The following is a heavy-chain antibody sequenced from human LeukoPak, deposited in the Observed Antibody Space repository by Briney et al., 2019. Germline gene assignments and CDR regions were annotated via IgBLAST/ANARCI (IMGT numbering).Heavy chain of an antibody. V-gene: IGHV4-34*01. J-gene: IGHJ4*02. CDR1: GGSFSGYY. Sequence: SETLSLTCAVYGGSFSGYYWSWIRQPPGKGLEWIGEINHSGSTNYNPSLKSRVTISVDTSKNQFSLKLSSVTAADTAVYYCARHDGYCSSTSCWARYVDYWGQGTLVTVSS. CDR3: ARHDGYCSSTSCWARYVDY. CDR2: INHSGST. D-gene: IGHD2-2*01.